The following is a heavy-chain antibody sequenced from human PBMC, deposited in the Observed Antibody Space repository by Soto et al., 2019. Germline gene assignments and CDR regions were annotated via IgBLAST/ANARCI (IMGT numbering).Heavy chain of an antibody. CDR3: ARAPYDSSGYFPYDY. CDR2: IWYDGSNK. J-gene: IGHJ4*02. CDR1: GFTFSSYG. D-gene: IGHD3-22*01. Sequence: GGSLRLSCAASGFTFSSYGMHWVRQAPGKGLEWVAVIWYDGSNKYYADSVKGRFTISRDNSKNTLYLQMNSLRAEDTAVYYCARAPYDSSGYFPYDYWGQGTLVTVSS. V-gene: IGHV3-33*01.